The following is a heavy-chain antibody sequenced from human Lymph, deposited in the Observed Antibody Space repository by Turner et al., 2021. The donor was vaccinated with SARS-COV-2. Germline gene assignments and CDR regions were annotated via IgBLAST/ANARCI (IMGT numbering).Heavy chain of an antibody. CDR2: IYSGGST. J-gene: IGHJ4*02. CDR1: VFTVSSNY. CDR3: ARVLPFGDYFDY. V-gene: IGHV3-53*01. Sequence: EVQLVESGGGLIQPGGSLRLSCAASVFTVSSNYMSWVRQAPGKGLEWVSVIYSGGSTDYADSVKGRFTISRDNSKNTLYLQMNSLRAEDTAVYYCARVLPFGDYFDYWGQGTLVTVSS. D-gene: IGHD3-10*01.